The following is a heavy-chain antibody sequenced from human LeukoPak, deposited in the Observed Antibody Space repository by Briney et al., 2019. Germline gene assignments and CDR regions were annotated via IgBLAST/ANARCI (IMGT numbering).Heavy chain of an antibody. D-gene: IGHD3-22*01. CDR1: GFTFSSYS. CDR3: ARDFYDSSGYFDY. J-gene: IGHJ4*02. Sequence: GGSLRLSCAAPGFTFSSYSMNWVRQAPGKGLEWVSSISSSSSYIYYADSVKGRFTISRDNAKNSLYLQMNSPRAEDTAVYYCARDFYDSSGYFDYWGQGTLVTVSS. CDR2: ISSSSSYI. V-gene: IGHV3-21*01.